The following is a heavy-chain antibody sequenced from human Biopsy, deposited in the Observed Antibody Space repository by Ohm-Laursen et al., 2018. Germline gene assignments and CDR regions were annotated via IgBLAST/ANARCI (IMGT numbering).Heavy chain of an antibody. D-gene: IGHD2-15*01. CDR3: ARAYSRGDY. V-gene: IGHV3-7*01. CDR1: GFTVYNNY. Sequence: GSLRLSCAASGFTVYNNYMIWVRQAPGKGLEWVANIKQDGSEKNYVDSVKGRFTISRDNAKNSLLLQMNRLRVEDTAVYYCARAYSRGDYWGQGTLVTVSS. CDR2: IKQDGSEK. J-gene: IGHJ4*02.